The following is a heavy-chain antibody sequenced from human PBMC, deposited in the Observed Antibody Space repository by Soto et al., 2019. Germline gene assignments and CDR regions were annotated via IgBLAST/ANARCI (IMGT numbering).Heavy chain of an antibody. Sequence: PSETLSLTCTVSGGSISSGGYYWSWIRQHPGKGLEWIGYIYYSGSTYYNPSLKSRVTISVDTSKNQFSLKLSSVTAADTAVYYCARARLRDYGDPEKVYYYYYGMVVWGQGTTVTVSS. CDR2: IYYSGST. D-gene: IGHD4-17*01. J-gene: IGHJ6*02. CDR3: ARARLRDYGDPEKVYYYYYGMVV. V-gene: IGHV4-31*03. CDR1: GGSISSGGYY.